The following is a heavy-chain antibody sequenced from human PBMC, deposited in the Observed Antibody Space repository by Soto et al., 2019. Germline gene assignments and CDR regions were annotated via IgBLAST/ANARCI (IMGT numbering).Heavy chain of an antibody. D-gene: IGHD6-6*01. CDR2: IYWDNEK. V-gene: IGHV2-5*02. Sequence: SGPTAGEPTQTLTLTCTFSGFSLSTSGVGVAWIRQPPGKALEGLALIYWDNEKRYSQSLKSRLTITKDTSKNQVVLTMTNMDPVDTATYYCSHRHLPKEQLVRVQPLSAFDIWGQGTMVTVSS. J-gene: IGHJ3*02. CDR3: SHRHLPKEQLVRVQPLSAFDI. CDR1: GFSLSTSGVG.